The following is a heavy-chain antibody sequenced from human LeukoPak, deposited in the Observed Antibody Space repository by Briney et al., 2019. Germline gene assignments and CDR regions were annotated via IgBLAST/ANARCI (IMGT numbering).Heavy chain of an antibody. CDR3: ARHYGGLDDY. J-gene: IGHJ4*02. D-gene: IGHD4-23*01. CDR1: GYTFTSYD. Sequence: SVKVSCKASGYTFTSYDINWVRQATGQGLEWMGRIIPIVGSTNYAEKLQGRVTITADKSTSTVYMELSSLRSEDTAVYYCARHYGGLDDYWGQGTLIIVSS. V-gene: IGHV1-69*04. CDR2: IIPIVGST.